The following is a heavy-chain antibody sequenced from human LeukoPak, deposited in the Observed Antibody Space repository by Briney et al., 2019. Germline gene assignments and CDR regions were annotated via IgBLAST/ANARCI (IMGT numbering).Heavy chain of an antibody. CDR3: ARPGDYYGSGSYYKL. Sequence: GASVRVSCKASGYTFTSYDINWVRQATGQGLEWMGWMNPNSGNTGYAQKFQGRVTMTRNTSISTAYMELSSLRSEDTAVYYCARPGDYYGSGSYYKLWGQGTLVTVSS. CDR1: GYTFTSYD. CDR2: MNPNSGNT. V-gene: IGHV1-8*01. D-gene: IGHD3-10*01. J-gene: IGHJ4*02.